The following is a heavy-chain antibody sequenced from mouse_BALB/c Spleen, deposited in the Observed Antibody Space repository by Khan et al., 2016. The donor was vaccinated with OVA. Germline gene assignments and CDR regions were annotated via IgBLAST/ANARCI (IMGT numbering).Heavy chain of an antibody. Sequence: VELVESGGEVVRPGTSVKISCKASGYTFTNYWLGWVKQRPGHGLEWIGDIYPGGYFTNYNEKFKGKATLTVDTSSTTANMQLSSLTSEDSAVYFCVRWATWYFDVWGAGTTVTVSS. D-gene: IGHD3-1*01. V-gene: IGHV1-63*02. CDR3: VRWATWYFDV. CDR1: GYTFTNYW. CDR2: IYPGGYFT. J-gene: IGHJ1*01.